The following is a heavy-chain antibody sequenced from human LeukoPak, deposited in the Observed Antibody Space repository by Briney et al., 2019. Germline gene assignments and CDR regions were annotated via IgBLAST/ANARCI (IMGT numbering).Heavy chain of an antibody. J-gene: IGHJ4*02. D-gene: IGHD5-24*01. Sequence: SETLSLTCTVSGGSISSSSYYWGWIRQPPGKGLEWIGHIYSSGTTSYNPSLKSRLTISVDTSKNFFSLKLRSVTAADTAVYYCARGRQFSTYWGQGTLVTVSS. V-gene: IGHV4-61*05. CDR2: IYSSGTT. CDR3: ARGRQFSTY. CDR1: GGSISSSSYY.